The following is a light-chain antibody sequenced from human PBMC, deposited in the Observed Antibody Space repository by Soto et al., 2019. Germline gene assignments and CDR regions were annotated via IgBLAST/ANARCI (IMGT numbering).Light chain of an antibody. CDR2: GNS. V-gene: IGLV1-40*01. J-gene: IGLJ2*01. Sequence: QLVLTQPPSVSGAPGQRVTISCTGSSSNIGAGYDVHWYQQLPGTAPKLLIYGNSNRPSGVPDRFSGSKSGTSASLAITGLQAEDEADYYCQSYDSSPYVVFDGGTKLTVL. CDR1: SSNIGAGYD. CDR3: QSYDSSPYVV.